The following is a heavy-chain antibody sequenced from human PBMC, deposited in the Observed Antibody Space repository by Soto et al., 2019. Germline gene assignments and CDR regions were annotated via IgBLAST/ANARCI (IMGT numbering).Heavy chain of an antibody. CDR3: ARGSGSYQFGRLYYFDY. CDR1: GYTFTIYG. CDR2: ISAYNGNT. D-gene: IGHD1-26*01. V-gene: IGHV1-18*01. Sequence: ASVKVSCKASGYTFTIYGISWVRQAPGQGLEWMGWISAYNGNTNYAQKLQGRVTMTTDTSTSTAYMELRSLRSDDTAVYYCARGSGSYQFGRLYYFDYWGQGTLVTVSS. J-gene: IGHJ4*02.